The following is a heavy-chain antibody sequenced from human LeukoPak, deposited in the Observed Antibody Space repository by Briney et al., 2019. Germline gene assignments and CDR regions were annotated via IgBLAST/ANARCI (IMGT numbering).Heavy chain of an antibody. CDR1: GFTFSSYA. CDR2: ISGSGGST. J-gene: IGHJ4*02. V-gene: IGHV3-23*01. D-gene: IGHD3-16*02. Sequence: GGSLRLSCAASGFTFSSYAMSWFRQAPGKGLEWFSAISGSGGSTYYADSVKGRFTISRDNSKNTLYLQMNSLRAEDTAVYYCAKEIRLGELSLDYWGQGTLVTVSS. CDR3: AKEIRLGELSLDY.